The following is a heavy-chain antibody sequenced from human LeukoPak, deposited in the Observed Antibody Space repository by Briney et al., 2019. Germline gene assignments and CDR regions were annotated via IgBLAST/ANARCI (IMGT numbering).Heavy chain of an antibody. CDR1: GGSFSGYY. D-gene: IGHD1-26*01. Sequence: SETLSLTCAVYGGSFSGYYWSWIRQPPGKGLERIGEINHSGSTNYNPSLKSRVTISVDTSKNQFSLKLSSVTAADTAVYYCARSQYSGSYYTPTGSRQFDYWGQGTLVTVSS. J-gene: IGHJ4*02. CDR2: INHSGST. V-gene: IGHV4-34*01. CDR3: ARSQYSGSYYTPTGSRQFDY.